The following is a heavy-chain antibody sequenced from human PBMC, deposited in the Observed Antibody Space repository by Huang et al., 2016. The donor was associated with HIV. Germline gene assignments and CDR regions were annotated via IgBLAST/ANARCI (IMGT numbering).Heavy chain of an antibody. D-gene: IGHD3-22*01. CDR3: ARDGAYQYDSRAYYRDF. Sequence: QVQLQESGPGLVKPSETLSLTCTVSDGSISSQFWSWIRQPPGKGLEWIATINPSGRSSYNPSLESRVTLSKASSKEQLSLKLQSVTAADTAVYYCARDGAYQYDSRAYYRDFWGQGTLVTVSS. CDR2: INPSGRS. CDR1: DGSISSQF. J-gene: IGHJ4*02. V-gene: IGHV4-59*11.